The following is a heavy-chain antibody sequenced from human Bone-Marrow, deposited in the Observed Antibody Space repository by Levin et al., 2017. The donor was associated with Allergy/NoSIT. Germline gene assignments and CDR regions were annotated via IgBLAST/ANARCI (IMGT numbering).Heavy chain of an antibody. CDR2: ISFDGSDT. D-gene: IGHD3/OR15-3a*01. CDR1: GFTFTSYG. Sequence: GGSLRLSCAASGFTFTSYGMHWVRQAPGKGLEWVALISFDGSDTYYADSVKGRFTISRDSSENTLSLQMSSLRVEDTAIYYCAKQFRTAYSLPPLHSWGPGTLVTVS. J-gene: IGHJ4*02. CDR3: AKQFRTAYSLPPLHS. V-gene: IGHV3-30*18.